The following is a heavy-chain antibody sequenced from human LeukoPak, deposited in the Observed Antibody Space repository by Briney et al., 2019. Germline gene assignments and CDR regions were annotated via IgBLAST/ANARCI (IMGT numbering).Heavy chain of an antibody. V-gene: IGHV3-48*03. D-gene: IGHD5-18*01. CDR3: ARGAIQLCFDY. CDR2: ISSSGRTI. Sequence: GGSLRLSCAASGFTFSSYEMNWVRQAPGKGLEWVSYISSSGRTIFYADSVKGRFTISRDNAKNSLYLQMNSLRAEDTAVYYCARGAIQLCFDYWGQGTLVTVSS. J-gene: IGHJ4*02. CDR1: GFTFSSYE.